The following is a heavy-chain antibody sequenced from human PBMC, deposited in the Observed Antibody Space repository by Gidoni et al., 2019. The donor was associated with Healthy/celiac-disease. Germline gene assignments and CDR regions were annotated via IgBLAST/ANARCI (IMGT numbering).Heavy chain of an antibody. Sequence: VQLVQSGAAVKKPGESLKLSCKGSGYSFTSYWIGWVRQMPGKGLEWMGIIYPGDSYTRYSPSFQGQVTISADKSISTAYLQWSSLKASDTAMYYCARRMRRYYYDSSGSDAFDIWGQGTMVTVSS. CDR1: GYSFTSYW. CDR2: IYPGDSYT. CDR3: ARRMRRYYYDSSGSDAFDI. D-gene: IGHD3-22*01. J-gene: IGHJ3*02. V-gene: IGHV5-51*01.